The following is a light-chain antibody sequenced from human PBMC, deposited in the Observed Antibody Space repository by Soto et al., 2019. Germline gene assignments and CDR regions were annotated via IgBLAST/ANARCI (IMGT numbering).Light chain of an antibody. CDR3: QQYISSPPGFT. V-gene: IGKV3-20*01. CDR1: QSVSSTY. J-gene: IGKJ3*01. Sequence: EIVLTQSPGTLSLFPGERATLSCRASQSVSSTYFAWYRQKPGQPPSLLIYGASNRATGVPARLSGSGSGPDFTLTISRLEPEDFAVYYCQQYISSPPGFTFGPGTTVEIK. CDR2: GAS.